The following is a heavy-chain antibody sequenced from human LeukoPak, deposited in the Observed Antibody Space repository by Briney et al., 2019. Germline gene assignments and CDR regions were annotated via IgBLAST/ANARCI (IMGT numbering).Heavy chain of an antibody. CDR2: ISWNSGSI. Sequence: GGSLRPSCAASGFTFDDYGMHWVRQAPGKGLEGVSGISWNSGSIGYADSVKGRFTISRDNAKNTLYLQMNSLRAEDTAVYYCARGPAANSGNYHVGDYWGQGALVTVSS. CDR3: ARGPAANSGNYHVGDY. D-gene: IGHD1-26*01. V-gene: IGHV3-9*01. CDR1: GFTFDDYG. J-gene: IGHJ4*02.